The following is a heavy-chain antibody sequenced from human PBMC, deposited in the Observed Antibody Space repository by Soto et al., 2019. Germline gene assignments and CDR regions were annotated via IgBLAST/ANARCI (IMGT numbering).Heavy chain of an antibody. CDR3: ARDSMTGLNWFDP. Sequence: GGSLRLSCAASGFTSSSYSMNWVRQAPGKGLEWVSYISSSSSTIYYADSVKGRFTISRDNAKNSLYLQMNSLRAEDTAVYYCARDSMTGLNWFDPWGQGTLVTVSS. CDR1: GFTSSSYS. V-gene: IGHV3-48*01. D-gene: IGHD3-9*01. J-gene: IGHJ5*02. CDR2: ISSSSSTI.